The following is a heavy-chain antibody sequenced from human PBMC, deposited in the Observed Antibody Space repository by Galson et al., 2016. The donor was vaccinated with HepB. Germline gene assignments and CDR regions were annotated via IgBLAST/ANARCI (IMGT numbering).Heavy chain of an antibody. Sequence: TLSLTCSVSGGSISTGDYSWSWIRQPPGKGLEWIGYIYSTGTAYNNPSLKGRSSLSVDTSKNQFSLTLTSLTAADTAVYYCARGGIRRITDSWGQGTLVTVSS. CDR1: GGSISTGDYS. V-gene: IGHV4-30-4*01. D-gene: IGHD6-13*01. CDR3: ARGGIRRITDS. CDR2: IYSTGTA. J-gene: IGHJ5*01.